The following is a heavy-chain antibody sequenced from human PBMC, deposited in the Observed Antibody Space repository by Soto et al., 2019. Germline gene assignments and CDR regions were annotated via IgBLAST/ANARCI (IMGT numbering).Heavy chain of an antibody. CDR3: ARHSPDFDWLSQFDY. CDR2: IYNSGST. V-gene: IGHV4-59*08. Sequence: SDTLSLTCTVPGGSISGYYWIWMRQPPGKGLEWIGYIYNSGSTNYNPALKSRVTISIDTSKNQLSLKLSSVTAADTAVYYCARHSPDFDWLSQFDYWGQGTLVT. D-gene: IGHD3-9*01. J-gene: IGHJ4*02. CDR1: GGSISGYY.